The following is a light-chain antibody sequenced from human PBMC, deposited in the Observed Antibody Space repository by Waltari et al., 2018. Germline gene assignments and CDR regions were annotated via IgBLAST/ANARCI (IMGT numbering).Light chain of an antibody. CDR2: VNSDGGH. CDR1: SGHSSNV. CDR3: QTGGHGTWV. V-gene: IGLV4-69*01. Sequence: QLVLTQSPSASASLGASVKLTCTLSSGHSSNVIAWLQQQPAKGPRYLMRVNSDGGHSRGDESPERFSGSGSGAERYLTISSLQSEDEADYYCQTGGHGTWVFGGGTKLTVL. J-gene: IGLJ3*02.